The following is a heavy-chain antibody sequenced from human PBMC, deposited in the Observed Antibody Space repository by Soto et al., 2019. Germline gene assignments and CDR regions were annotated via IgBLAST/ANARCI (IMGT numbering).Heavy chain of an antibody. CDR1: GGTFSSYA. D-gene: IGHD3-22*01. Sequence: GASVKVSCKASGGTFSSYAMHWVRQAPGQRLEWMGWINAGNGNTKYSQKFQGRVTITRDTSASTAYMELSSLRSEDTAVYYCARAPRPSITMIVVAPTVDGNWFDPWGQGTMVTVSS. CDR2: INAGNGNT. J-gene: IGHJ5*02. CDR3: ARAPRPSITMIVVAPTVDGNWFDP. V-gene: IGHV1-3*01.